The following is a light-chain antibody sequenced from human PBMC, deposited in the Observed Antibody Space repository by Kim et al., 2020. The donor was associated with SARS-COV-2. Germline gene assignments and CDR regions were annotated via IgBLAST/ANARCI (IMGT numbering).Light chain of an antibody. CDR3: NSRDSSGNHLGV. CDR1: SLRSYY. CDR2: CNN. J-gene: IGLJ3*02. Sequence: FGQTVRITCQGDSLRSYYASWYQQKPGPAPVLVIYCNNNRPSGIPDRFSGSSSGNTASLTITGAQAENEADYYCNSRDSSGNHLGVFGGGTKLTVL. V-gene: IGLV3-19*01.